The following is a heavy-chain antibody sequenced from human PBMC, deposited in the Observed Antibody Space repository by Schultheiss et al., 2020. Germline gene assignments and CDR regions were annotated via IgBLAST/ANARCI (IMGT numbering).Heavy chain of an antibody. V-gene: IGHV3-66*01. CDR3: AGSPGLGAYYFDY. J-gene: IGHJ4*02. Sequence: GGSLRLSCAASGFAVSSNYMSWVRQAPGKGLEWVSVIYSGGSTYYADSVKGRFTISRDNSKNTLYLQMNSLRAEDTAVYYCAGSPGLGAYYFDYWGQGTLVTVSS. CDR2: IYSGGST. CDR1: GFAVSSNY. D-gene: IGHD3-16*01.